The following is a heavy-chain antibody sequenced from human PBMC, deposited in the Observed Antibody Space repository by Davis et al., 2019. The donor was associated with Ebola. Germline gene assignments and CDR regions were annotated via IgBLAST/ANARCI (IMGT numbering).Heavy chain of an antibody. J-gene: IGHJ6*02. CDR1: GFTVSSNY. CDR2: IYSGGST. Sequence: GGFLRLSCAASGFTVSSNYMSWVRQAPGKGLEWVSVIYSGGSTYYADSVKGRFTISRDNSKNTLYLQMNSLRAEDTAVYYCARDYGDYYYGMDVWGQGTTVTVSS. V-gene: IGHV3-66*01. D-gene: IGHD4-17*01. CDR3: ARDYGDYYYGMDV.